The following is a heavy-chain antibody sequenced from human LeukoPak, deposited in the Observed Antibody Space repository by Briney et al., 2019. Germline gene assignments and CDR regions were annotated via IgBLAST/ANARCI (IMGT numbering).Heavy chain of an antibody. J-gene: IGHJ4*02. CDR3: ARDGIAAAGFDY. V-gene: IGHV3-7*01. Sequence: GGSLRLSCAASGFTFNKYWMNWVRQAPGKGPEWVANINEDGTEKRYGDSVKGRFTISRDNAKNSLYLQMNSLRAEDTAVYYCARDGIAAAGFDYWGQETLVTVSS. CDR1: GFTFNKYW. D-gene: IGHD6-13*01. CDR2: INEDGTEK.